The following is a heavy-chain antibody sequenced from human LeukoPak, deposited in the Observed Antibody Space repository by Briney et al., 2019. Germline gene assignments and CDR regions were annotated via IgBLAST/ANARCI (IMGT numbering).Heavy chain of an antibody. CDR1: GYTITGYY. Sequence: ATVKVTCKASGYTITGYYMHWVRQPPGQGLEWMGWINPNSGGTNYAQKFQGRVTMTRDTSISTAYMELSRLRSDDTAVYYCARGGSGYDCDYWGQGTLVTVSS. CDR3: ARGGSGYDCDY. D-gene: IGHD5-12*01. J-gene: IGHJ4*02. CDR2: INPNSGGT. V-gene: IGHV1-2*02.